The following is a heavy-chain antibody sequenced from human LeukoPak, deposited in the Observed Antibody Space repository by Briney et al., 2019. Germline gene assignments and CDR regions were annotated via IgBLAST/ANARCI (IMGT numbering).Heavy chain of an antibody. Sequence: ASVKVSCKVSGYTLTELSMHWVRQAPGKGLEWMGGFDPEDGETIYAQKFQGRVTMTEDTSTDTAYMELSSLRSEDTAVYYCATVKEIRGVINGYFGYWGQGTLVTVSS. D-gene: IGHD3-10*01. V-gene: IGHV1-24*01. J-gene: IGHJ4*02. CDR1: GYTLTELS. CDR2: FDPEDGET. CDR3: ATVKEIRGVINGYFGY.